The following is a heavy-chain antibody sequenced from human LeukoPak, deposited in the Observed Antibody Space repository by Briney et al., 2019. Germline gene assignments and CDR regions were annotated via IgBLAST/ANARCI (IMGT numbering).Heavy chain of an antibody. J-gene: IGHJ6*03. D-gene: IGHD1-26*01. CDR1: GGAFSSYA. Sequence: SVKVSCKASGGAFSSYAISWVRQAPGQGLEWMGGIIPIFGTANYAQKFQGRVTITADESTSTAYMELSSLRSEDTAVYYCARGRPGASRGICFYYMDIWGKGTTVTVSS. V-gene: IGHV1-69*01. CDR3: ARGRPGASRGICFYYMDI. CDR2: IIPIFGTA.